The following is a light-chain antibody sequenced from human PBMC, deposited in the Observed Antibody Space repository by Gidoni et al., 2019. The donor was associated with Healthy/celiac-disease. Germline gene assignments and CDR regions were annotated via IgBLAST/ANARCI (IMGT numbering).Light chain of an antibody. CDR2: KDS. J-gene: IGLJ2*01. V-gene: IGLV3-25*03. CDR3: QSADSSDVV. Sequence: SYELTQPPSVSVPPGQTARITCSGDALPKQYAYWYQQKPGQAPVLVIYKDSERPSGIPERFSGSSSGTTVTLTISGVQAEDEADYYCQSADSSDVVFGGGTKLTVL. CDR1: ALPKQY.